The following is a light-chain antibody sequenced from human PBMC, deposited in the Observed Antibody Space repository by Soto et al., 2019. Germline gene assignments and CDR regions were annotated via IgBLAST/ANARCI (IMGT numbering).Light chain of an antibody. CDR3: CSYAGKTTLYV. Sequence: QSVLTQPASVSGSPGQSVTISCTGTSSDVGGYNLVSWYQQLPGKAPKLMIFEGSKRPSGVSDRFSGSKSGNTASLTISGLQAEDEADYYCCSYAGKTTLYVFGTGTKVTVL. CDR2: EGS. CDR1: SSDVGGYNL. V-gene: IGLV2-23*01. J-gene: IGLJ1*01.